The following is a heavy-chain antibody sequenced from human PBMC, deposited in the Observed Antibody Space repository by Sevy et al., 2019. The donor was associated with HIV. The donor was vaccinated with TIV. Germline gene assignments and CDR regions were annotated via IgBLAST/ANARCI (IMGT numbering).Heavy chain of an antibody. J-gene: IGHJ6*02. CDR1: GFTFSNYA. D-gene: IGHD6-19*01. CDR2: ISGSGGTT. V-gene: IGHV3-23*01. CDR3: AKVLARGVAVAGSAWGMDV. Sequence: GSLRLSCAASGFTFSNYAMNWVRQAPGKGLEWVSAISGSGGTTYDADSVKGRFTISRDKPQNTLYLQMNSLRAEDTAVYYCAKVLARGVAVAGSAWGMDVWGQGTTVTVSS.